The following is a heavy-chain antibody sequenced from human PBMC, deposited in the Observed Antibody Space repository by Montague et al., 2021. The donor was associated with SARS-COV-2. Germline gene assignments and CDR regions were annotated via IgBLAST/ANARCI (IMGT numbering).Heavy chain of an antibody. D-gene: IGHD6-13*01. J-gene: IGHJ6*02. CDR1: GGSISSSSYY. CDR3: ARVGRQQLVRLSGMDV. CDR2: IYYSGST. V-gene: IGHV4-39*07. Sequence: SETRSPTPTVSGGSISSSSYYWGWIRQPPGKGLEWIGSIYYSGSTYYNPSLKSRVTISVDTSKNQFSLKLSSVTAADTAVYYCARVGRQQLVRLSGMDVWGQGTTVTVPS.